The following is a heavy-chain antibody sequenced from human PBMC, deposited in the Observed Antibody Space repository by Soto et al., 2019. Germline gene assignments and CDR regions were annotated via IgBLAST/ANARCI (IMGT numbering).Heavy chain of an antibody. CDR1: LVSISSFSISSSY. CDR3: ARAPAYYDFWSGYFYYGMDV. V-gene: IGHV4-39*07. Sequence: PSETLSLTCTVSLVSISSFSISSSYWVWIRQSPGKGLEWIGEINHSGSTNYNPSLKSRVTISVDTSKNQFSLKLSSVTAADTAVYYCARAPAYYDFWSGYFYYGMDVWGQG. J-gene: IGHJ6*02. CDR2: INHSGST. D-gene: IGHD3-3*01.